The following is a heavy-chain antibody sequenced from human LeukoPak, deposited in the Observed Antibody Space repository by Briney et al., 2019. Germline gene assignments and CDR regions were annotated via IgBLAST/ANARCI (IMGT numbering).Heavy chain of an antibody. CDR3: ARSLGGYADY. CDR2: ITRDGGST. V-gene: IGHV3-64*01. CDR1: GFTFRSYS. J-gene: IGHJ4*02. Sequence: GGSLRLSCAASGFTFRSYSMYSVRQAPKSGLEYVSAITRDGGSTYYANSVTGRFTISRDTSENTLFLQMGSLTAEDMAVYFCARSLGGYADYWGQGTLVTVSS. D-gene: IGHD3-16*01.